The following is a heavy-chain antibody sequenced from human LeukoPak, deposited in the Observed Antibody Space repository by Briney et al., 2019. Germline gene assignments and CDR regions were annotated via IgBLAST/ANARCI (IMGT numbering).Heavy chain of an antibody. D-gene: IGHD6-13*01. V-gene: IGHV3-21*01. J-gene: IGHJ3*02. CDR1: GFTFSSYS. Sequence: GGSLRLSCAASGFTFSSYSMNWVRQAPGKGLEWVSSISSSSSYIYYADSVKGRFTISRDNAENSLYLQMNSLRAEDTAVYYCARGIAASAFDIWGQGTMVTVSS. CDR2: ISSSSSYI. CDR3: ARGIAASAFDI.